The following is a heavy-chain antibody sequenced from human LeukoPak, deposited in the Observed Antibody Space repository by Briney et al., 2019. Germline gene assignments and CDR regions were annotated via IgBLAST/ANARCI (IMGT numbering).Heavy chain of an antibody. D-gene: IGHD6-13*01. V-gene: IGHV3-30*03. CDR3: ARDWPTIAAAGTIPEYFQH. CDR1: GFTFSSYG. CDR2: ISFDGSNK. J-gene: IGHJ1*01. Sequence: TGGSLRLSCAASGFTFSSYGMHWVRQAPGKGLEWVAVISFDGSNKNYADSVKGRFTISRDNAKNSLYLQMNSLRAEDTAVYYCARDWPTIAAAGTIPEYFQHWGQGTLVTVSS.